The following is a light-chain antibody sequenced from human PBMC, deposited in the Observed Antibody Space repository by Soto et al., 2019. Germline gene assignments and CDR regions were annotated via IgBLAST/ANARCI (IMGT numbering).Light chain of an antibody. J-gene: IGKJ2*01. CDR1: QSLLHRNGYSS. CDR2: LSS. CDR3: MQALQIPYS. Sequence: DIVMTQSPLSLPVSPGEPASISCRSSQSLLHRNGYSSLDWYLQKPGQSPRLLIYLSSTRASGVPDKYRASGSGTVFTMKISRVEAEDVEIYYFMQALQIPYSFGQGTKLEI. V-gene: IGKV2-28*01.